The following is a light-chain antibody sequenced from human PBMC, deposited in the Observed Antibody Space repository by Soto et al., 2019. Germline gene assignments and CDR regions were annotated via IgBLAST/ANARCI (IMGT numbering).Light chain of an antibody. Sequence: QSALTQPASVSGSLGQSITISCTGTSSDVGGYNYVSWYQQHPGKAPKLMIYEVSNRPSGVSNRFSGSKSGNTASLTISGLQAEDEADYYCSSYTSSSIDYVFGTGTNVTVL. CDR2: EVS. J-gene: IGLJ1*01. CDR3: SSYTSSSIDYV. CDR1: SSDVGGYNY. V-gene: IGLV2-14*01.